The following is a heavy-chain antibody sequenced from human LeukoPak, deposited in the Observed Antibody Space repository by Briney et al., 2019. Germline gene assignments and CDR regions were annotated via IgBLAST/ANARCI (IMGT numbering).Heavy chain of an antibody. Sequence: PSETLSLTCTVSGGSISSYYWGWIRQPPGKGLEWIGSIYYSGSTSYNPSLKSRVTISVDTSKNQFSLKLSSVTAADTAVYYCARSYDSSGYLWFDYWGQGTLVTVSS. CDR1: GGSISSYY. J-gene: IGHJ4*02. CDR3: ARSYDSSGYLWFDY. V-gene: IGHV4-39*07. CDR2: IYYSGST. D-gene: IGHD3-22*01.